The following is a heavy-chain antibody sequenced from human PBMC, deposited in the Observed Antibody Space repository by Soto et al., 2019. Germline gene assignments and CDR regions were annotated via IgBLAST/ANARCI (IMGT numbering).Heavy chain of an antibody. CDR3: ARLEGLATISYYFDF. J-gene: IGHJ4*02. CDR2: IYYRGNT. Sequence: SETLSLTCSVSGDSINSDKYYWGWIRQPPGKGLEWIGSIYYRGNTYYNPSLQTRVTISLDKSKSQFSLKLTSVPAADSAVYFCARLEGLATISYYFDFWGQGALVTVSS. V-gene: IGHV4-39*01. D-gene: IGHD3-9*01. CDR1: GDSINSDKYY.